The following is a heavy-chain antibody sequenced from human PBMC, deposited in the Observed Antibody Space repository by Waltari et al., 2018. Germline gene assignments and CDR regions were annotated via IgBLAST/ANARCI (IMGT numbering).Heavy chain of an antibody. V-gene: IGHV4-59*01. J-gene: IGHJ5*02. CDR3: AREIGYSSSWGENWFDP. Sequence: QVQLQESGPGLVKPSETLSLTCTVSGGSISSYYWSWIRQPPGKGLEWIGYIYYSGSTNYNPSRKSRVTISVDTSKNQFSLKLSSVTAADTAVYYCAREIGYSSSWGENWFDPWGQGTLVTVSS. D-gene: IGHD6-13*01. CDR1: GGSISSYY. CDR2: IYYSGST.